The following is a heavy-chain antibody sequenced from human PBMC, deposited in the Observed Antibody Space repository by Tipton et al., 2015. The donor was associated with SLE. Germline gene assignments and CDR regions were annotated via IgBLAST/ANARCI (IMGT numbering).Heavy chain of an antibody. CDR1: GGSISSSSYY. Sequence: TLSLTCIVSGGSISSSSYYWSWIRQPAGKGLEWIGRIYSSGSTNENLSLKSRVFISKDTSKNQFSLKLSSVTAADTAVYYCAREGPARNNRFDPWGQGTLVTVSS. D-gene: IGHD2-2*01. J-gene: IGHJ5*02. V-gene: IGHV4-61*02. CDR3: AREGPARNNRFDP. CDR2: IYSSGST.